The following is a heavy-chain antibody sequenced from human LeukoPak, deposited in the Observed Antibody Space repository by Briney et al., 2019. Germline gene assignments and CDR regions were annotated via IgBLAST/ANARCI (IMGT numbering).Heavy chain of an antibody. Sequence: ASVKVSCKASGATFSSYANSWVRQAPGQGHEWMGGIIPIFGTANYAQKFHGRLTVTTDESTSTAYMELSSLRSEDTAVYYCARAPVTDCSSTSCYFYYMDVWGKGTTVTVSS. J-gene: IGHJ6*03. CDR1: GATFSSYA. CDR3: ARAPVTDCSSTSCYFYYMDV. V-gene: IGHV1-69*05. CDR2: IIPIFGTA. D-gene: IGHD2-2*01.